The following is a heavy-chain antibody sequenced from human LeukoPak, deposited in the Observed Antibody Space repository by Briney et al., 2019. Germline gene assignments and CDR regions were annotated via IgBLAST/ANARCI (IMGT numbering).Heavy chain of an antibody. CDR1: GGSISSSSYY. CDR3: ARGYCSSTSCYTGRANWFDP. CDR2: IYYSGST. Sequence: PSETLSLTCTVSGGSISSSSYYWGWVRQPPGKGLGWVGSIYYSGSTYYNPSLKSRVTISVDTSNNQFSLKLSSVTPAATAVYYCARGYCSSTSCYTGRANWFDPWGQGTLVTVSP. D-gene: IGHD2-2*02. V-gene: IGHV4-39*01. J-gene: IGHJ5*02.